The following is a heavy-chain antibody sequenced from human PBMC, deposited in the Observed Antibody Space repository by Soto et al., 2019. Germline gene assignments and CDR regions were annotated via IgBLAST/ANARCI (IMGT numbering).Heavy chain of an antibody. V-gene: IGHV4-31*03. D-gene: IGHD2-15*01. Sequence: QVQLQESGPGLVKPSETLSLTCTVSGGSISNGYYYWSWVRQNPGKGLEWIGHIYHSGRTYYNPSLKSRVSISIDTSKNQFSLHLISVTAADPAVYYCERWVEVSLDYFDSWGQGNPVTVSS. J-gene: IGHJ4*02. CDR2: IYHSGRT. CDR3: ERWVEVSLDYFDS. CDR1: GGSISNGYYY.